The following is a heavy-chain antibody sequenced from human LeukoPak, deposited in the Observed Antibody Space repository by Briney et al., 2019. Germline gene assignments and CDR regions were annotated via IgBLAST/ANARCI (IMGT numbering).Heavy chain of an antibody. CDR2: ISSSSYI. CDR3: ARDYGVPAAIGYYYYMDV. CDR1: GFTFSSYS. V-gene: IGHV3-21*01. D-gene: IGHD2-2*02. Sequence: PGGSLRLSCAASGFTFSSYSMNWVRQAPGKGLEWVSSISSSSYIYYADSVKGRFTISRDNAKNSPYLQMNSLRAEDTAVYYCARDYGVPAAIGYYYYMDVWGKGTTVTVSS. J-gene: IGHJ6*03.